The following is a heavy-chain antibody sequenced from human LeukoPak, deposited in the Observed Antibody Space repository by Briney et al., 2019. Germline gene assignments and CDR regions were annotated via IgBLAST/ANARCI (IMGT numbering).Heavy chain of an antibody. Sequence: GGSLRLSCAASGFTFSSYGMHWVRQAPGKGLEWVAFIRYDGSNKYYADSVKGRFTISRDNSKNTLYRQMNSLRAEDTAVYYCARIGYYDILTGYYTSGGWGQGTLVTVSS. D-gene: IGHD3-9*01. CDR2: IRYDGSNK. CDR3: ARIGYYDILTGYYTSGG. V-gene: IGHV3-30*02. CDR1: GFTFSSYG. J-gene: IGHJ4*02.